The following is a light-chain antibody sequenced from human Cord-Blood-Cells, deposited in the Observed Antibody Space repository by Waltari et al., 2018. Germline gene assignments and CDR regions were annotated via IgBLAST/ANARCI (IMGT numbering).Light chain of an antibody. V-gene: IGKV1-39*01. J-gene: IGKJ4*01. CDR2: AGS. CDR3: QQSYSTPLT. CDR1: QSISSS. Sequence: IKLTQSPSSLSASVGDRVTITCRASQSISSSLNWYQQKPGKAPKLLIYAGSRLPSGVPSIFSCSGSGTDCTLTINRQQPDAFATYYCQQSYSTPLTFGGGTKVEIK.